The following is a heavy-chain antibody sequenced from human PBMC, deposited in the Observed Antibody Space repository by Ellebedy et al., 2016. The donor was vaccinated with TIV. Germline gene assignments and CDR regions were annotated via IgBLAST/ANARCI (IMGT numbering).Heavy chain of an antibody. V-gene: IGHV3-7*01. J-gene: IGHJ5*02. Sequence: PGGSLRLSCEASGFNFRSYWMSWVRQAPGKGLEWVANIYQDGSTKYYVDSVKGRFTISRDNAKNSLFLQMNSLRVEDTAVYYCARRGSYGDYAVQVNSWFDRWGRGTLVSVSS. D-gene: IGHD3-16*01. CDR1: GFNFRSYW. CDR2: IYQDGSTK. CDR3: ARRGSYGDYAVQVNSWFDR.